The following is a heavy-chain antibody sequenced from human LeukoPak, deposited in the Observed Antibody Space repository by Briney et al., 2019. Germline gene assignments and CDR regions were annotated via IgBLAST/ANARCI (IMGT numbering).Heavy chain of an antibody. J-gene: IGHJ4*02. Sequence: PGGSLRLSCAVPGLVPGFSFSSYAMSWVRQVPGKGLEWVSVITASVCNTYYADSVKGRFTISRDNSQNTVYLQMNNLRAEDTAVYYCAKRHCIGGACYSTDWGQGALVTVSS. CDR1: GLVPGFSFSSYA. CDR3: AKRHCIGGACYSTD. V-gene: IGHV3-23*01. D-gene: IGHD2-15*01. CDR2: ITASVCNT.